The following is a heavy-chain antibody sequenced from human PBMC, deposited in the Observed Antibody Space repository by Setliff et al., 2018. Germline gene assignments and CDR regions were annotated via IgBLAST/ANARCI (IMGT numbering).Heavy chain of an antibody. CDR2: SNHSGGH. D-gene: IGHD5-18*01. J-gene: IGHJ6*02. CDR1: GESFSNHY. V-gene: IGHV4-34*01. CDR3: ARNRTAYNYAMDL. Sequence: SHTLSLTCSVYGESFSNHYWSWIRQPPGKGLEWIGESNHSGGHSYNPSLKSRVTISADTSKNQVSLKLTCATAADTAVYYCARNRTAYNYAMDLWGQGTMVTVSS.